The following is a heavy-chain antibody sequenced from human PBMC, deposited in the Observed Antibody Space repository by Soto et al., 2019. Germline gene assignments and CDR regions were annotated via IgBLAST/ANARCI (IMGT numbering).Heavy chain of an antibody. CDR2: IWYDGSNK. Sequence: GSLRLSCAASGFTFSSYGMHWVRQAPGKGLEWVAVIWYDGSNKYYADSVKGRFTISRDNSKNTLYLQMNSLRAEDTAVYYCARENLGLRGTSWFDPWGEGTMVTVYS. V-gene: IGHV3-33*01. CDR3: ARENLGLRGTSWFDP. CDR1: GFTFSSYG. J-gene: IGHJ5*02. D-gene: IGHD1-7*01.